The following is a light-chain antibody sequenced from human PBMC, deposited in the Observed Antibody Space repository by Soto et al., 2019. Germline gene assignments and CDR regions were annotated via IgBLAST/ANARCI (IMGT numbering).Light chain of an antibody. CDR1: QSVGSN. J-gene: IGKJ2*01. V-gene: IGKV3-15*01. CDR2: GAS. Sequence: EIVMTQSPATLSVSPGERATVSCRASQSVGSNLAWYQQKPGQAPRLLIYGASTRAAGIPARFTGSGSETEFPLTISSLQSEDFALYYCQQYNNWPPYTFGQGTNLDIK. CDR3: QQYNNWPPYT.